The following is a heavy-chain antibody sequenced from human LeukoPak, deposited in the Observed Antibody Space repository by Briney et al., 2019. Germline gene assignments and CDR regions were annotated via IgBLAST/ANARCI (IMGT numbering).Heavy chain of an antibody. J-gene: IGHJ5*02. CDR1: GGSISSSSYY. D-gene: IGHD1-26*01. Sequence: PSETLSLTCTVSGGSISSSSYYWGWIRQPPGKGLEWIGYIYYSGSTNYNPSLKSRVTISVDTSKNQFSLKLSSVTAADTAVYYCAREVGATTSWFDPWGQGTLVTVSS. CDR2: IYYSGST. CDR3: AREVGATTSWFDP. V-gene: IGHV4-61*05.